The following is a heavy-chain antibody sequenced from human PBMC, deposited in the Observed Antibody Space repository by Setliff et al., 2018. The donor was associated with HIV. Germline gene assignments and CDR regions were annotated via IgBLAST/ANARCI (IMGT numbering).Heavy chain of an antibody. V-gene: IGHV4-34*01. CDR3: ARGQDWFDP. J-gene: IGHJ5*02. Sequence: PSETLSLTCAIYGGSLSGRYWTWIRHAPGKGLEWIGEIIHSGSTNYNPSLKSRVTISLDTSENQFSLRLTSVTAADTAVYYCARGQDWFDPWGQGTLVTVSS. CDR1: GGSLSGRY. CDR2: IIHSGST.